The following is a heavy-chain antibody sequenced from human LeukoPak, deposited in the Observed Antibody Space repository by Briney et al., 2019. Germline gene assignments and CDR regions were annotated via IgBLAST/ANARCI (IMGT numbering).Heavy chain of an antibody. CDR3: ARQQVPNTKDYFDC. Sequence: PGGSLRLSCAASGFTFSTYWMTWVRQAPGKGLEWVATIKDDGSEKYYVDSVKGRFTISRDNAENSLALQLNSLRAEDTAVYYYARQQVPNTKDYFDCWGQGTLVTVSS. J-gene: IGHJ4*02. CDR1: GFTFSTYW. D-gene: IGHD2-8*01. CDR2: IKDDGSEK. V-gene: IGHV3-7*01.